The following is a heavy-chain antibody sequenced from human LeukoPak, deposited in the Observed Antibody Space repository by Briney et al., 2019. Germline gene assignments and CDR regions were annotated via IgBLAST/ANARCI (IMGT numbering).Heavy chain of an antibody. V-gene: IGHV3-33*01. D-gene: IGHD2-2*01. CDR2: IWYDGSNK. J-gene: IGHJ6*02. CDR1: GFTFSSYG. CDR3: AREEGVVALYYYYGMDV. Sequence: GRSLRLSCAASGFTFSSYGMHWVRQAPGKGLEWVAVIWYDGSNKYYADSVKGRFTISRDSSKNTLYLQINSLRAEDTAVYYCAREEGVVALYYYYGMDVWGQGTTVTVSS.